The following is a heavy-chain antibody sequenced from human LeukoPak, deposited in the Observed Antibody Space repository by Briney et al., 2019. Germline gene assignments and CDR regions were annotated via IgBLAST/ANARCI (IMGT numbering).Heavy chain of an antibody. CDR2: INPSGGST. V-gene: IGHV1-46*01. Sequence: GASVNVSCKASGYTFTSYYMHWVRQAPGQGLEWMGIINPSGGSTSYAQKFQGRVTMTRDTSTSTVYMELSSLRSEDTAVYYCARNPPIFGVVSPEYYFDYWGQGTLVTVSS. D-gene: IGHD3-3*01. J-gene: IGHJ4*02. CDR1: GYTFTSYY. CDR3: ARNPPIFGVVSPEYYFDY.